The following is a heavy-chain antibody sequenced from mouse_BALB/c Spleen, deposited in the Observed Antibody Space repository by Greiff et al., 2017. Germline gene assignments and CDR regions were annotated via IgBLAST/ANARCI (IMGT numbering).Heavy chain of an antibody. V-gene: IGHV5-12-2*01. J-gene: IGHJ4*01. CDR1: GFTFSSYT. D-gene: IGHD1-1*01. Sequence: EVKVVESGGGLVQPGGSLKLSCAASGFTFSSYTMSWVRQTPEKRLEWVAYISNGGGSTYYPDTVKGRFTISRDNAKNTLYLQMSSLKSEDTAMYYCARHERSYAMDYWGQGTSVTVSS. CDR2: ISNGGGST. CDR3: ARHERSYAMDY.